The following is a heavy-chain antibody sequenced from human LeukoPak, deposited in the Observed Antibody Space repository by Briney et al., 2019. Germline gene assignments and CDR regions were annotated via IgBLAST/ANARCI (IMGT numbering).Heavy chain of an antibody. CDR3: ARVGDYYYDSSGYSDY. J-gene: IGHJ4*02. CDR1: GGSISNYY. D-gene: IGHD3-22*01. Sequence: SETLSLTCTVSGGSISNYYWSWIRQPPGKGLEWIGYIYYSGTTNYNPSLKSRVTISVDTSKNQFSLKLSSVTAADTAVYYCARVGDYYYDSSGYSDYWGQGTLVTVSS. V-gene: IGHV4-59*12. CDR2: IYYSGTT.